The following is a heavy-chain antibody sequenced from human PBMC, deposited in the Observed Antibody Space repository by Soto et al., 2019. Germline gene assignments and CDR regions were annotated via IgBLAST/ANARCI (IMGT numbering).Heavy chain of an antibody. CDR3: ARHNYGSGSTYFDY. CDR1: GGSIISNSYY. V-gene: IGHV4-39*01. Sequence: PSETLSLTCTVSGGSIISNSYYWGWIRQPPGKGLEWIGSILHSGSTNYNPSLKSRVTISVDTSKNQFSLKLNSMTAADTAVYYCARHNYGSGSTYFDYWGQGTLVTVSS. CDR2: ILHSGST. D-gene: IGHD3-10*01. J-gene: IGHJ4*02.